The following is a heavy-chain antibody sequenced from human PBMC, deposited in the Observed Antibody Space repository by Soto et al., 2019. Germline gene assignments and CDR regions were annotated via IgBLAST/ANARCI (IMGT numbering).Heavy chain of an antibody. Sequence: QVQVVQSGVEVRRPGSSVKVSCKASGDTFKNCVISWVRQAPGQGLEWMGGIIPLFGTTDFAQRFQGRLTSTTAESTTTAYMELSRLRSEDTATYYCAAELGFGKLSVVWGQGTTVIVSS. CDR3: AAELGFGKLSVV. J-gene: IGHJ6*02. D-gene: IGHD3-10*01. V-gene: IGHV1-69*01. CDR2: IIPLFGTT. CDR1: GDTFKNCV.